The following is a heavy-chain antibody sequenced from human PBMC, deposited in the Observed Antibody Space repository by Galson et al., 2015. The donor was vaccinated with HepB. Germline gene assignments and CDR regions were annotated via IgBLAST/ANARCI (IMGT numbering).Heavy chain of an antibody. CDR1: GYTFTDYY. V-gene: IGHV1-2*02. J-gene: IGHJ6*03. Sequence: SVKVSCKASGYTFTDYYIHWVRQAPGQGLEWMGWINPNSGGTNSAQKFQGRVTMTRDTSISTAYMELSRLTSDDTAVYYCARASGYSSSFLGLGYYYYLDVWGRGTTVTVSS. D-gene: IGHD6-6*01. CDR2: INPNSGGT. CDR3: ARASGYSSSFLGLGYYYYLDV.